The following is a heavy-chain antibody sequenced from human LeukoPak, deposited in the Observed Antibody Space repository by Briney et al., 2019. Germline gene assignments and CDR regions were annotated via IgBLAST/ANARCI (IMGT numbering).Heavy chain of an antibody. V-gene: IGHV4-39*01. D-gene: IGHD2-2*01. J-gene: IGHJ4*02. CDR2: IYYSGST. CDR3: ARMKGVVVIATARPTFYFDY. CDR1: GGSISSSSYD. Sequence: SETLSLTCTVSGGSISSSSYDWGWIRQPPGKGLEWIVVIYYSGSTYYNPSLKSRVTMSVARSKNQFSLKLRSVTAADTAMYYCARMKGVVVIATARPTFYFDYWGQGTLVTVSS.